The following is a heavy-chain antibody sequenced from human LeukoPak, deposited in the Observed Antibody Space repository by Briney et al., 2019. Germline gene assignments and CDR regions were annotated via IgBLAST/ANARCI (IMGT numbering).Heavy chain of an antibody. CDR1: GGTFSGYY. J-gene: IGHJ4*02. CDR2: INHSGST. V-gene: IGHV4-34*01. Sequence: SETLSLTCAVYGGTFSGYYWSWIRQLPGKGLEWIGEINHSGSTNYNPSLKSRVTISADTSKNQFSLKLSSVTAADTAVYYCARVEGVSSVATDPFDYWGQGTLVTVSS. D-gene: IGHD5-12*01. CDR3: ARVEGVSSVATDPFDY.